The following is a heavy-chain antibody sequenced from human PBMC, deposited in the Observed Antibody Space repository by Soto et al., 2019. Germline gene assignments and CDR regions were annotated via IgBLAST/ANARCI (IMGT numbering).Heavy chain of an antibody. CDR2: IWHDGKNK. J-gene: IGHJ4*02. V-gene: IGHV3-33*08. CDR3: ARDRGSDDPIDY. Sequence: PGGSLRFSCAASGFTFSSYAMHWVRQAPGKGLEWVAVIWHDGKNKYYADSVEGRFTISRDNSKNTLYLQMNSLRAEDTAVYYCARDRGSDDPIDYWGQGTLVTVSS. CDR1: GFTFSSYA. D-gene: IGHD6-19*01.